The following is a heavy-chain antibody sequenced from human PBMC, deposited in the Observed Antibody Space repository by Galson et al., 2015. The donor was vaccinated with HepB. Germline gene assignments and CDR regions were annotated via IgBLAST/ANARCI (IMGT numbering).Heavy chain of an antibody. CDR2: INHSGST. J-gene: IGHJ4*02. V-gene: IGHV4-34*01. CDR1: GGSFSGYY. CDR3: ARLGGGSYSMTVDY. Sequence: ETLSLTCAVYGGSFSGYYWSWIRQPPGKGLEWIGEINHSGSTNYNPSLKSRVTISVDTSKNQFSLKLSSVTAADTAVYYCARLGGGSYSMTVDYWGQGTLVTVSS. D-gene: IGHD1-26*01.